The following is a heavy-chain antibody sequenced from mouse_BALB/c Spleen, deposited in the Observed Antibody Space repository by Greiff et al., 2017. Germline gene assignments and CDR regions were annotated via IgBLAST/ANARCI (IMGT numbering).Heavy chain of an antibody. V-gene: IGHV5-6-3*01. Sequence: EVQLVESGGGLVQPGGSLKLSCAASGFTFSSYGMSWVRQTPDKRLELVATINSNGGSTYYPDSVKGRFTISRDNAKNTLYLQMSSLKSEDTAMYYCARGGLRRFAYWGQGTLVTVSA. CDR1: GFTFSSYG. J-gene: IGHJ3*01. CDR2: INSNGGST. D-gene: IGHD2-4*01. CDR3: ARGGLRRFAY.